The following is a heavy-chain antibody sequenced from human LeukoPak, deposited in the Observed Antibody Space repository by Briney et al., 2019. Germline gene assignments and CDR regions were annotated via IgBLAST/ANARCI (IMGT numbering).Heavy chain of an antibody. CDR1: GYSFASYW. Sequence: PGEYLKISCKGSGYSFASYWIGWVRQMPGKGLEWMGIIYPGDSDTRYSPSFQGQVTSSADKSISTAYLQWSSLKASGTAMYYCARSVSSTSVWFDPWGQGTLVTVSS. D-gene: IGHD2-2*01. V-gene: IGHV5-51*01. CDR2: IYPGDSDT. J-gene: IGHJ5*02. CDR3: ARSVSSTSVWFDP.